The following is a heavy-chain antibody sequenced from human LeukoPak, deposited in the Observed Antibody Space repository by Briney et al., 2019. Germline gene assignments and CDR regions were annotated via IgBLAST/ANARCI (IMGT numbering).Heavy chain of an antibody. Sequence: PGGSLRLSCAASGFTFSSYSMNWVRQAPGKGLEWVSSISSSSSYIYYADSVKGRFTISRDNAKNSLYLQMNSLRAEDTAVYYCARDSSSIRPYEDAFDIWGQGTMVTVSS. V-gene: IGHV3-21*01. CDR3: ARDSSSIRPYEDAFDI. CDR1: GFTFSSYS. CDR2: ISSSSSYI. J-gene: IGHJ3*02. D-gene: IGHD3-3*02.